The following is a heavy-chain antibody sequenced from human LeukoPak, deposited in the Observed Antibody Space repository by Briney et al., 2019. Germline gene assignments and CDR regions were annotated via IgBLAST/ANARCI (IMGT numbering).Heavy chain of an antibody. CDR3: AKDLRGYLLSRGGIDY. V-gene: IGHV3-30*02. Sequence: KPGGSLRLSCAASGFTFSSYGMHWVRQAPGKGLEWVAFIRYDGSNKYYADSVKGRFTISRDNSKNTLYLQMNSLRAEDTAVYYCAKDLRGYLLSRGGIDYWGQGTLVTVSS. D-gene: IGHD3-10*01. CDR1: GFTFSSYG. J-gene: IGHJ4*02. CDR2: IRYDGSNK.